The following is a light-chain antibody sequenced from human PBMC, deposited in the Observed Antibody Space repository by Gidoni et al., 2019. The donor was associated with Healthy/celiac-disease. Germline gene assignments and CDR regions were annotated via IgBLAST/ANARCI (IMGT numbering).Light chain of an antibody. Sequence: DIVMTQSPLSLPVTPGEPASISCRSSQSLLHSNGYNYLDWYLQKPGQSPQLLIYLGSNRASGVPDRFSGSGSGTDFTLKISRVEAEDVGVYYCMQALHDFTFXQXTRLXIK. V-gene: IGKV2-28*01. CDR3: MQALHDFT. J-gene: IGKJ5*01. CDR2: LGS. CDR1: QSLLHSNGYNY.